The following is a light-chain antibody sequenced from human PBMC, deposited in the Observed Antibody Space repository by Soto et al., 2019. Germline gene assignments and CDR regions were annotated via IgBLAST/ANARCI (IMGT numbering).Light chain of an antibody. CDR3: TSYAGSNTYV. V-gene: IGLV2-8*01. CDR2: EVV. CDR1: KNDIGVYDF. Sequence: QSALTQPPSASGSPGQSVTISCTGTKNDIGVYDFVSWYQHHPGKAPRLIIYEVVQRPSGVPDRFSGPKSGNTASLTVYGLQAADEADYFCTSYAGSNTYVFGSGTKVTVL. J-gene: IGLJ1*01.